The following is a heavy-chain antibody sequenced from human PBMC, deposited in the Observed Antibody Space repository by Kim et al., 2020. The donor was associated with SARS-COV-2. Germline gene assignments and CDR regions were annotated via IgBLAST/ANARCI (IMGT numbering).Heavy chain of an antibody. D-gene: IGHD3-10*01. CDR1: GFTFDDYA. CDR2: ISWNSGSI. V-gene: IGHV3-9*01. Sequence: GGSLRLSCAASGFTFDDYAMHWVRQAPGKGLEWVSGISWNSGSIGYADSVKGRFTISRDNAKNSLYLQMNSLRAEDTALYYCAKDSYGSGSGAFDYWGQGTLVTVSS. CDR3: AKDSYGSGSGAFDY. J-gene: IGHJ4*02.